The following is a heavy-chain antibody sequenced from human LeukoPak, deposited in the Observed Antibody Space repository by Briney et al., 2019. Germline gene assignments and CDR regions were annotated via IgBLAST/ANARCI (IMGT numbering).Heavy chain of an antibody. Sequence: PSETLSLTCTVSGGSISSSSYYWGWIRQPPGKGLEWIGSIYYSGSTYYNPSLKSRVTISVDTSKNQFSLKLSSVTAADTAVYYCARGDSQGWFDPWGQGTLVTVSS. J-gene: IGHJ5*02. V-gene: IGHV4-39*07. D-gene: IGHD3-22*01. CDR2: IYYSGST. CDR1: GGSISSSSYY. CDR3: ARGDSQGWFDP.